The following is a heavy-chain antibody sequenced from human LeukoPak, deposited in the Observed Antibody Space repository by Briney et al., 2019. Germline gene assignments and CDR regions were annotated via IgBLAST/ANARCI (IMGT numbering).Heavy chain of an antibody. CDR2: IKQDGSEK. V-gene: IGHV3-7*01. D-gene: IGHD6-6*01. CDR1: GFTFSDYW. Sequence: GGSLRLSCAASGFTFSDYWMTWVRQAPGKGPEWVANIKQDGSEKYYVDSVMGRFTISRDNAKNSLFVQMNSLRVEDTAVYYCARRGGSSSRRSPIDYWGQGTLVTVSS. CDR3: ARRGGSSSRRSPIDY. J-gene: IGHJ4*02.